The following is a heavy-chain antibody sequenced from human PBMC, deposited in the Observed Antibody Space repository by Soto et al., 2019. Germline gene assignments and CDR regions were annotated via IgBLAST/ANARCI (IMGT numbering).Heavy chain of an antibody. D-gene: IGHD3-22*01. CDR1: GGTFSEYG. Sequence: QVQLVQSGAEVKKPGSSVRVSCKASGGTFSEYGVSWVRQAPGQGLEWMGGIVPKFTTAIYAQKFQGRVTITADRSTNTVSLRLGSLTSEDTAVYFCARENFTADHFDSAGYWPLHHWGQGSLVSVS. CDR2: IVPKFTTA. J-gene: IGHJ1*01. CDR3: ARENFTADHFDSAGYWPLHH. V-gene: IGHV1-69*06.